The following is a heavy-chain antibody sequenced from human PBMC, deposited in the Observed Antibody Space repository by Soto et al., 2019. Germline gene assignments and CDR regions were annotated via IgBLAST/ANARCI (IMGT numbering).Heavy chain of an antibody. D-gene: IGHD3-10*01. CDR1: GFTFSSHA. V-gene: IGHV3-23*01. J-gene: IGHJ3*01. Sequence: GSLRLSCAASGFTFSSHAMSWVRQAPGKGLEWVSVVSASGTTTHYADSVMGRFTISRDNAKSTLYLQLNSLRADDTAIYFCAKDFLEFAGAFDVWGQGTMVTVSS. CDR3: AKDFLEFAGAFDV. CDR2: VSASGTTT.